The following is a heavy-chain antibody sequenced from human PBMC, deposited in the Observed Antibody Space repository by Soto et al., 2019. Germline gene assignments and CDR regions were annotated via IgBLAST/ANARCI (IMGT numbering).Heavy chain of an antibody. Sequence: QVQVVESGGGVVQPGKSLRLSCAASGFTFSSYGLHWVRQAPGKGPEWVGLISYDGSDEYYVDSVRGRFTISRDNSNNTLYLQMNSLRTEDTAVYYFSKDKVLTHWYFDLWGRGTLVTVSS. CDR3: SKDKVLTHWYFDL. V-gene: IGHV3-30*18. CDR2: ISYDGSDE. D-gene: IGHD2-8*01. J-gene: IGHJ2*01. CDR1: GFTFSSYG.